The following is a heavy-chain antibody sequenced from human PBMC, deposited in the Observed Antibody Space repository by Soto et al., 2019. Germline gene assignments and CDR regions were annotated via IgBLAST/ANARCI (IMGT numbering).Heavy chain of an antibody. Sequence: GGSLRLSCAASGFTFGDYWMSWVRHPPGKGLEWVAHMKKDGSEKYYVDSVKGRFTVSRDNTKNSLYLQMNSLRAEDTAVYYCAKLGSGYYTGLYFDYWGPGTLVTVSS. CDR3: AKLGSGYYTGLYFDY. CDR1: GFTFGDYW. CDR2: MKKDGSEK. J-gene: IGHJ4*02. D-gene: IGHD3-3*01. V-gene: IGHV3-7*03.